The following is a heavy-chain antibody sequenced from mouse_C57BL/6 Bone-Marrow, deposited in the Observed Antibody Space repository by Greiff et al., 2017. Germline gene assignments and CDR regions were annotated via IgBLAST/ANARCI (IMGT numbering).Heavy chain of an antibody. Sequence: VQLQQPGAELVRPGSSVKVSCKASGYTFTSYWMHWVKQRPIQGLEWIGNIDPSDSETHYNQKFKDKATLTVDKSSSTAYMQLSSLTSEDSAVYDCARGGYYGSSAFDYWGQGTTLTVSS. CDR2: IDPSDSET. V-gene: IGHV1-52*01. CDR3: ARGGYYGSSAFDY. D-gene: IGHD1-1*01. J-gene: IGHJ2*01. CDR1: GYTFTSYW.